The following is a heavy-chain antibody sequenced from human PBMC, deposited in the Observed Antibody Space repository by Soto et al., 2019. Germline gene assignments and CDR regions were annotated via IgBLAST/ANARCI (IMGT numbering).Heavy chain of an antibody. V-gene: IGHV4-4*02. J-gene: IGHJ4*02. CDR1: GGSISSTNW. Sequence: QVQLQESGPGLVRPSGTLSLTCAVSGGSISSTNWWSWVRQTPGRGLEWIAEIHHSGSANYNPSLKSRVTISVDKSKNNSSLKLSSVTAADTAVYHCARYSALSGTYYFDYWGQGTLVTVSS. CDR2: IHHSGSA. CDR3: ARYSALSGTYYFDY. D-gene: IGHD1-7*01.